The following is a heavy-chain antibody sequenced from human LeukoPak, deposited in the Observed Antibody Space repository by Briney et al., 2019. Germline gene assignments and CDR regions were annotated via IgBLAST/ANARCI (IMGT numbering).Heavy chain of an antibody. J-gene: IGHJ3*02. CDR1: GGSISSYY. V-gene: IGHV4-4*07. CDR3: ARDFDDGGNTLGYAFDI. Sequence: SETLSLTCTVSGGSISSYYWSWIRQPAGKGLEWIGRIYTSGSTNYNPSLKSRVTMSVDTSKNQFSLKLSSVTAADTAVYYCARDFDDGGNTLGYAFDIWGQGTMVTVSS. D-gene: IGHD4-23*01. CDR2: IYTSGST.